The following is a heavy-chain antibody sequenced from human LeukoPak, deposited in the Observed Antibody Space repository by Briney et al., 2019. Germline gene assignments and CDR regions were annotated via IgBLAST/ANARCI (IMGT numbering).Heavy chain of an antibody. CDR1: GGTYSSYA. Sequence: SVKVSCKSSGGTYSSYAISGVRQPPGQGLEWMGRINTICGTAKYAQKFQGRITITTDESTSTAYMELSSLRSEDTAVYYCARGFGESDQNWFDPWGQGTLVTVSS. CDR2: INTICGTA. V-gene: IGHV1-69*05. CDR3: ARGFGESDQNWFDP. J-gene: IGHJ5*02. D-gene: IGHD3-10*01.